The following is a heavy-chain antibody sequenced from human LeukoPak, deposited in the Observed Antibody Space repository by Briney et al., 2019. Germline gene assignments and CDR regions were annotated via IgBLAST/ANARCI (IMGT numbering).Heavy chain of an antibody. CDR3: SRVGGSMDLPRPGHYFDY. CDR2: IYYSGST. J-gene: IGHJ4*02. Sequence: PSETLSLTCTVSGGSISSGGYYWSWIRQHPGKGLEWIGYIYYSGSTYYNPSLKSRVTISVDTSKNQFSLKLSSVAAADTAVYYCSRVGGSMDLPRPGHYFDYWGQGTLVTVSS. CDR1: GGSISSGGYY. V-gene: IGHV4-31*03. D-gene: IGHD2/OR15-2a*01.